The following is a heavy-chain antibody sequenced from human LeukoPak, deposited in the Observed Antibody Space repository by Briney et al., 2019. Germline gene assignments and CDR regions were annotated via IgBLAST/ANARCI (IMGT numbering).Heavy chain of an antibody. J-gene: IGHJ4*02. V-gene: IGHV4-39*07. CDR3: ARVTATTPFDY. CDR1: GGSISSSSYY. Sequence: KPSETLSLTCTVSGGSISSSSYYWGWIRQPPGKGLEWIGEISHSGSTRYNPSLESRVTISVDKSKNQFSLNLSSVTAADTAMYFCARVTATTPFDYWGQGTLVTVSS. D-gene: IGHD1-1*01. CDR2: ISHSGST.